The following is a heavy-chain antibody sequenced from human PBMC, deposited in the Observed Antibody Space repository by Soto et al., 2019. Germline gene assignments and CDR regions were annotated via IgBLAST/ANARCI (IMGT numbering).Heavy chain of an antibody. CDR1: GYTFTSYA. V-gene: IGHV1-3*01. J-gene: IGHJ4*02. Sequence: ASVKVSCKASGYTFTSYAMNWVRQAPGQRLEWMGWINAGNGNTKYSQKFQGRVTITRDTSASTAYMELSSLRAEDTAVYYCAKGSTAMTYFDYWGQGTLVTVSS. CDR3: AKGSTAMTYFDY. D-gene: IGHD5-18*01. CDR2: INAGNGNT.